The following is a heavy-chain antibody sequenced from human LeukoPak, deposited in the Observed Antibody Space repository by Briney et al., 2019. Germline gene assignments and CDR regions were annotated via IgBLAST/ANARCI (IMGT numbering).Heavy chain of an antibody. CDR2: IYYTGST. V-gene: IGHV4-59*08. Sequence: SETLSLTCTVSGGSISSYYWSWIRQPPGKGVGWIAYIYYTGSTNYNPSLKSRVTISADTSKKQFSLKLSSVTAADTAVYYCASRTYYGTGPDYWGQGTLVTVSS. CDR1: GGSISSYY. J-gene: IGHJ4*02. CDR3: ASRTYYGTGPDY. D-gene: IGHD3-10*01.